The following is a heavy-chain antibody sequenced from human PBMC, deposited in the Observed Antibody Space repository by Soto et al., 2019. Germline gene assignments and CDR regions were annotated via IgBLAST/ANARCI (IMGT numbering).Heavy chain of an antibody. CDR1: GGSISSGGYS. Sequence: PSETLSLTCAVSGGSISSGGYSWSWIRQPPGKSMEWIGYIYHSGSTYYNPSLKSRVTISVDRSKNQFSLKLSSLTAADTAVYYCASLVPMDEIDYSCQGTLVTVSS. D-gene: IGHD3-10*01. V-gene: IGHV4-30-2*01. CDR3: ASLVPMDEIDY. CDR2: IYHSGST. J-gene: IGHJ4*02.